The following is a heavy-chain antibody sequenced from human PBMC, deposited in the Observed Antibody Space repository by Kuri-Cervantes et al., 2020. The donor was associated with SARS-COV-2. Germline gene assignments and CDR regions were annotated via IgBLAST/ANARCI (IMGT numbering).Heavy chain of an antibody. CDR1: GFTFSSYA. CDR3: TRYDFWSGYYGYMDV. J-gene: IGHJ6*03. V-gene: IGHV3-30-3*01. CDR2: ISYDGSNK. Sequence: LSLTCAASGFTFSSYAMHWVRQAPGKGLEWVAVISYDGSNKYYADSVKGRFTISRDNSKNTLYLQMNSLKTEDTAVYYCTRYDFWSGYYGYMDVWGKGTTVTVSS. D-gene: IGHD3-3*01.